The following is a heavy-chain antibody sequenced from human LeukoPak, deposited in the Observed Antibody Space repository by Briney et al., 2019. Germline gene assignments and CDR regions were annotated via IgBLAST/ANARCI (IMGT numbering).Heavy chain of an antibody. V-gene: IGHV3-43*02. CDR2: ISGDGGST. J-gene: IGHJ4*02. Sequence: PGGSLRLSCAASGFTFDDYAIHWVRQAPGKGLERVSLISGDGGSTYYADSVKGRFTISRDNSKNSLYLQMNSLRAEDTALYYCAKDPPAIEVAGTNRGDDWGQGTLVTVSS. CDR3: AKDPPAIEVAGTNRGDD. D-gene: IGHD6-19*01. CDR1: GFTFDDYA.